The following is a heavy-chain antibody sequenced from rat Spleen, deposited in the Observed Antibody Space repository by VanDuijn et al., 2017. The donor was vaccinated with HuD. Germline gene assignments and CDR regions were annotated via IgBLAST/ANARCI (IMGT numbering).Heavy chain of an antibody. D-gene: IGHD4-3*01. CDR3: TRGNSG. CDR2: ITNTGGST. V-gene: IGHV5-31*01. Sequence: EVQLVESGGGLVQPGRSLKLSCAASGFTFSDYYMAWIRQAPGKGLEWVASITNTGGSTYYPDSVKGRFTISRDNAKSTLYLQMNSLRSEDTATYYCTRGNSGWGQGVMVTVSS. CDR1: GFTFSDYY. J-gene: IGHJ2*01.